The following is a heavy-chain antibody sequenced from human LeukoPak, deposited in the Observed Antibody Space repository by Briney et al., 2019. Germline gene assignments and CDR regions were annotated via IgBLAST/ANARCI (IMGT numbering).Heavy chain of an antibody. V-gene: IGHV4-34*01. D-gene: IGHD2-15*01. CDR3: ARASNCSGGSCYGGFDY. J-gene: IGHJ4*02. CDR1: GGSFSGYY. CDR2: INHSGST. Sequence: PSETLSLTCAVYGGSFSGYYWSWIRQPPGKGLEWIGEINHSGSTNYNPSLKSRVTISVDTSKNQFSLKLSSVTAADTAVYYCARASNCSGGSCYGGFDYWGQGTLVTVSS.